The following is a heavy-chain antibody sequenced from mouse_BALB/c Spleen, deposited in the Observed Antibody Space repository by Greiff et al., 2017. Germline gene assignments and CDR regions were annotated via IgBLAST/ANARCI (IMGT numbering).Heavy chain of an antibody. D-gene: IGHD1-1*01. CDR1: GYAFTNYL. V-gene: IGHV1-54*01. CDR3: ARSRYYGSTMDY. CDR2: INPGSGGT. Sequence: VKLQESGAELVRPGTSVKVSCKASGYAFTNYLIEWVKQRPGQGLEWIGVINPGSGGTNYNEKFKGKATLTADKSSSTAYMQLSSLTSDDSAVYFCARSRYYGSTMDYWGQGTSVTVSS. J-gene: IGHJ4*01.